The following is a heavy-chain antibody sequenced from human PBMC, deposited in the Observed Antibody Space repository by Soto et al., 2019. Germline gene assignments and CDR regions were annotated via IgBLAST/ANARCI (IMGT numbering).Heavy chain of an antibody. CDR1: GFTFSSYA. V-gene: IGHV3-23*01. Sequence: EVQLLESGGGLVQLGGSLRLSCAASGFTFSSYAMTWVRQAPGKGLEWVSTIRGSGDTTYYADSVKGRFTISRDNSKNTLYLQMNSLRAEDTAVYYCAKDRGNSDGTNDYWGQGTLVTVSS. D-gene: IGHD5-18*01. CDR3: AKDRGNSDGTNDY. J-gene: IGHJ4*02. CDR2: IRGSGDTT.